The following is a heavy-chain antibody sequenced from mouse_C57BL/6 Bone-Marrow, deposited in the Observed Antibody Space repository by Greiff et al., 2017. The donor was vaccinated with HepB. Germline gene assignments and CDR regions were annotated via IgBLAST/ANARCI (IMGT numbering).Heavy chain of an antibody. D-gene: IGHD4-1*01. CDR3: ARLGAWFAY. CDR1: GYTFTSYW. J-gene: IGHJ3*01. V-gene: IGHV1-64*01. CDR2: IHPNSGST. Sequence: QVQLQQPGAELVKPGASVKLSFKASGYTFTSYWMHWVKQRPGQGLEWIGMIHPNSGSTNYNEKFKSKATLTVDKSSSTAYMQRSSLTSEDSAVYYCARLGAWFAYWGQGALVTVSA.